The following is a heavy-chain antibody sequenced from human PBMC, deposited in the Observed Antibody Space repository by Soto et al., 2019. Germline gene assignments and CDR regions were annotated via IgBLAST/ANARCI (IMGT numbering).Heavy chain of an antibody. J-gene: IGHJ5*02. D-gene: IGHD1-1*01. CDR1: GYTFTDYY. V-gene: IGHV1-2*02. CDR2: INPNSGGT. CDR3: ARGRHELEPFDP. Sequence: QVQLVQSGAEARKPGASVKVSCKASGYTFTDYYIRWVRQAPGQGLEWMGWINPNSGGTNYAQRFQGRVTMTRDTSISTAYMELSRLTSDDTAVYYCARGRHELEPFDPWGQGTLVTVSS.